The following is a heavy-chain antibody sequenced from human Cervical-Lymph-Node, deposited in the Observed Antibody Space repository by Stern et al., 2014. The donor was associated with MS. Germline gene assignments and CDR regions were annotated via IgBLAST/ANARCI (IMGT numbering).Heavy chain of an antibody. Sequence: EVQLVASGGNLVRPGGSLRLACAASGFTFSDFSINWVRQAPGKGLELISSISRSGNTYYADSVKGRFTISRDNAKNSLYLHMSSLRDEDTAVYYCATLDAWGQGTLVIVSS. J-gene: IGHJ5*02. CDR1: GFTFSDFS. CDR3: ATLDA. CDR2: ISRSGNT. V-gene: IGHV3-48*02.